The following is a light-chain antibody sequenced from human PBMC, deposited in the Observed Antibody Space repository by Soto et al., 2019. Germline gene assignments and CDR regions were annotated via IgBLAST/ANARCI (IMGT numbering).Light chain of an antibody. V-gene: IGLV1-44*01. CDR1: SSNIGANT. Sequence: QSVLTQPPSASGTPGQRVTISCSGSSSNIGANTVNWFQHLPGTAPNLLIYSHNQRPSGVPDRFSGSKSGTSASLAISGLQSEDEADYYCAAWDGDLNGWVFGGGTKLTVL. CDR3: AAWDGDLNGWV. J-gene: IGLJ3*02. CDR2: SHN.